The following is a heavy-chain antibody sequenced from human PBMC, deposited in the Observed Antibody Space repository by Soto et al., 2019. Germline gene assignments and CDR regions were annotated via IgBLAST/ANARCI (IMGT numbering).Heavy chain of an antibody. D-gene: IGHD4-17*01. J-gene: IGHJ4*02. CDR1: GFTFSNYA. CDR2: IRGSGDST. CDR3: AKSYGDYYFDY. Sequence: EVQLLESGGGLVQPGGPLRLSCAASGFTFSNYAMNWVRQAPGRGLEWVSAIRGSGDSTYYADSVKGRFTISRDNSKNTLYLQMNSLRAEDTAVYYCAKSYGDYYFDYWGQGTLVTVSS. V-gene: IGHV3-23*01.